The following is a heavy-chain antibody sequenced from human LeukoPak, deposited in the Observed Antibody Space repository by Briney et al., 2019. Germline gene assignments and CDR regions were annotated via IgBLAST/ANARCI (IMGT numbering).Heavy chain of an antibody. CDR2: MNPNSGNT. CDR3: ARVGARYSNYARHFQH. J-gene: IGHJ1*01. Sequence: HAASVKVSCKASGYTFTSYDINWVRQATGQGLEWMGWMNPNSGNTGYAQKFQGRVTITRNTSISTAYMELSSLRSEDTAVYYCARVGARYSNYARHFQHWGQGTLVTVSS. CDR1: GYTFTSYD. V-gene: IGHV1-8*03. D-gene: IGHD4-11*01.